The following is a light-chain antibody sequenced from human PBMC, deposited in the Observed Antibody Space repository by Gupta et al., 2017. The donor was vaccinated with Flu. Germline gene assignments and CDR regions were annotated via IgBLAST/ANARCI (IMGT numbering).Light chain of an antibody. CDR2: GAS. CDR3: QQYGGSPLYT. V-gene: IGKV3-20*01. Sequence: EIVLTQSPGTLSLSPGERATLSCRASQTVSNRYLAWYQRKPGQAPRLLIYGASSRATGIPDRFSGSGSGTDFTLTISRLEPEDFAVYYCQQYGGSPLYTFGQGTKLRSN. J-gene: IGKJ2*01. CDR1: QTVSNRY.